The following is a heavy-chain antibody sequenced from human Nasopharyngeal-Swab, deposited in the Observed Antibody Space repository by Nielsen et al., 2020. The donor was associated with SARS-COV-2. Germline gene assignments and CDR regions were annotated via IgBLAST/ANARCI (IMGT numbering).Heavy chain of an antibody. CDR2: INHAGIT. Sequence: GSLRLSCAVFNGSFNPYYWTWIRQPPGKGLEWIGEINHAGITKYNPSLKSRVAISVDTSQNQFSLKLSSVTAADTAVYYCARETSVTTLWHFDLWGRGTLVTVSS. CDR1: NGSFNPYY. D-gene: IGHD4-17*01. CDR3: ARETSVTTLWHFDL. J-gene: IGHJ2*01. V-gene: IGHV4-34*01.